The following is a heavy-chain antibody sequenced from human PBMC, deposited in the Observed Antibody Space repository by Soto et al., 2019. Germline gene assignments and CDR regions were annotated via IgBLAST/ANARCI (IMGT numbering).Heavy chain of an antibody. J-gene: IGHJ6*02. CDR3: ASRPLYYYGLDV. CDR1: GGSITTAGYS. Sequence: SETLSLTCTVSGGSITTAGYSWSWIRQPPGKALEWIGYVYHTGSAYPKPSLKSRVTISPDRSKNQFSLKMTSVTAADTALYYCASRPLYYYGLDVWGQGTTVTVS. CDR2: VYHTGSA. V-gene: IGHV4-30-2*01.